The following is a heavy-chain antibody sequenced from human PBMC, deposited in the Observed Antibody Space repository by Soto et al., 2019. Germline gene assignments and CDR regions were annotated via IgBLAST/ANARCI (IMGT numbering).Heavy chain of an antibody. CDR2: INHSGST. V-gene: IGHV4-34*01. CDR1: GGSFSGYY. D-gene: IGHD5-12*01. CDR3: ARGALAWLPHYFDY. J-gene: IGHJ4*02. Sequence: SETLSLTCAVYGGSFSGYYWSWIRQPPGKGLEWIGEINHSGSTNYNPSLKSRVTISVDTSKNQFSLKLSSVTAADTAVYYCARGALAWLPHYFDYWGQRNLVTVS.